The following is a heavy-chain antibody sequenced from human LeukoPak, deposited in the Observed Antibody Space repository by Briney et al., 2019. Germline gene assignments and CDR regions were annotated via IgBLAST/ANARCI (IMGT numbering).Heavy chain of an antibody. Sequence: GGSLRLSCAASGFTFSTYSMNWVRQAPGKGLEWVSPISSSGTYIYYADSVKGRFTISRDNAKNSLYLQMNSLRSEDMALYYCVKDKTDFWSGYFDYWGQGTLVTVSS. D-gene: IGHD3-3*01. CDR2: ISSSGTYI. V-gene: IGHV3-21*04. CDR3: VKDKTDFWSGYFDY. CDR1: GFTFSTYS. J-gene: IGHJ4*02.